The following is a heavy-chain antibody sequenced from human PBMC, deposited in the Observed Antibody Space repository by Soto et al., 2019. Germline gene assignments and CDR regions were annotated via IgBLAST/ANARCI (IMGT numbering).Heavy chain of an antibody. CDR3: ARDLTSESLQDSRWSDWFDP. CDR1: GYTFTNYY. J-gene: IGHJ5*02. Sequence: QVQLVQSGAEVKKPGASVKVSCKASGYTFTNYYMHWVRQAPGQGLEWMGIINPSGGSTSYAQKFQGRLTMNRDTSTSTVYMELSSLRSDDTAVYFCARDLTSESLQDSRWSDWFDPWGQGTLVTVSS. CDR2: INPSGGST. D-gene: IGHD5-12*01. V-gene: IGHV1-46*01.